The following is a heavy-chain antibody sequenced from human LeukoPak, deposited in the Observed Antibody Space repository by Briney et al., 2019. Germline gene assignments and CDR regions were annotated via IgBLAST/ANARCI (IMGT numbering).Heavy chain of an antibody. Sequence: ASVKVSCKASGCTFTGYYMHWVRQAPGQGLEWMGWINPNSGGTNYAQKFQGRVTMTRDTSISTAYMELSRLRSDDTAVYYCARDFLTGTTGDYYYYGMDVWGQGTTVTVSS. CDR2: INPNSGGT. D-gene: IGHD1-20*01. J-gene: IGHJ6*02. V-gene: IGHV1-2*02. CDR3: ARDFLTGTTGDYYYYGMDV. CDR1: GCTFTGYY.